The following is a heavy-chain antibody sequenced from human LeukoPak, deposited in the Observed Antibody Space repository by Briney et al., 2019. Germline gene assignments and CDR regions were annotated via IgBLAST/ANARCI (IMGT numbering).Heavy chain of an antibody. CDR2: IHKRGGRT. Sequence: SGGSLRLSCAPSGFTFSSYDMSWVRQAPGKGLEWVSGIHKRGGRTYYPDPVKGRFTMSRDNSKNTLFLQMNSLRAEDTAVYYCAKVTWSSSGSDYWGQGTLVTVSS. CDR3: AKVTWSSSGSDY. D-gene: IGHD6-19*01. J-gene: IGHJ4*02. V-gene: IGHV3-23*01. CDR1: GFTFSSYD.